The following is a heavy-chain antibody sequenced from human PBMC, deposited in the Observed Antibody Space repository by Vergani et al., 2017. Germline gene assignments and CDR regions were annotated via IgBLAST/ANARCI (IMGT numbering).Heavy chain of an antibody. CDR1: GFALNRHA. CDR2: ISFDGTNE. V-gene: IGHV3-30-3*01. CDR3: VRDRGLCAGGRCYTEAWDY. J-gene: IGHJ4*02. D-gene: IGHD2-2*02. Sequence: QVPLVESGGGVVQPGTSLRLSCVVSGFALNRHAMYWVRQAPGKGLEWVVGISFDGTNEYYPDLVKGRVTISSDIAKNTLYLQVRSLRLEDTGVYHCVRDRGLCAGGRCYTEAWDYWGQGTPVTVSS.